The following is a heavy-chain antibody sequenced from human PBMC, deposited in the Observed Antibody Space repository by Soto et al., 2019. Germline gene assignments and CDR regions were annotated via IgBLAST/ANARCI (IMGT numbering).Heavy chain of an antibody. CDR3: AKARYYYGSGRYYYYYYHMDV. D-gene: IGHD3-10*01. CDR2: ISGSGGST. Sequence: PGPSLRLSCAACGFTFSSYARSWVRQEQGKGLEWVSAISGSGGSTYYADSVKGRFTISRDNSKNTLYLQMNSLRAEDTAVYYCAKARYYYGSGRYYYYYYHMDVWGKGTTVTVS. J-gene: IGHJ6*03. CDR1: GFTFSSYA. V-gene: IGHV3-23*01.